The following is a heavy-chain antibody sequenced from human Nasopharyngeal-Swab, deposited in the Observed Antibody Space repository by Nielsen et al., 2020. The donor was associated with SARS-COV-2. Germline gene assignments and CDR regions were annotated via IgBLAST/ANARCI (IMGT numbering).Heavy chain of an antibody. V-gene: IGHV1-69*10. J-gene: IGHJ6*03. CDR3: ARGGWLRKDYYYSYYYMDV. CDR1: GGTFSRYG. D-gene: IGHD5-24*01. CDR2: IIPILPIT. Sequence: SVNVSCKTSGGTFSRYGISWFRQAAGQGLEWMGGIIPILPITNYAQKFQDRVTITADKSTSTAYMELSSLRSEDTAAYYCARGGWLRKDYYYSYYYMDVWGKGTTVTVSS.